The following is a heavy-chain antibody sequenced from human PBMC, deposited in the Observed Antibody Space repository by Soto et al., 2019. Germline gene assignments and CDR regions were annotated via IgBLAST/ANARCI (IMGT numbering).Heavy chain of an antibody. D-gene: IGHD2-2*01. Sequence: SVKVSCKASGGTFSMYAISCVLQSPLQGLEWMGGIIPIFGTANYAQKFQGRVTITADESTSTAYMELSSLRSEDTAVYYCAREVGDCSSTSCPNWFDPWGQGTLVTVSS. J-gene: IGHJ5*02. CDR1: GGTFSMYA. V-gene: IGHV1-69*13. CDR3: AREVGDCSSTSCPNWFDP. CDR2: IIPIFGTA.